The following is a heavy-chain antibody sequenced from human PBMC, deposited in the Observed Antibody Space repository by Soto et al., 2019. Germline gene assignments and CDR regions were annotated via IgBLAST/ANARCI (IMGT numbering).Heavy chain of an antibody. J-gene: IGHJ4*02. D-gene: IGHD2-21*01. CDR3: ARRNLSILYRGEYYFDY. CDR1: GGSISSSSYY. Sequence: SETLSLTCTVSGGSISSSSYYWGWIRQPPGKGLEWIGSIYYSGSTYYNPSLKSRVTISVDTSKNQFSLKLSSVTAADTAVYYCARRNLSILYRGEYYFDYWGQGTLVTVAS. V-gene: IGHV4-39*01. CDR2: IYYSGST.